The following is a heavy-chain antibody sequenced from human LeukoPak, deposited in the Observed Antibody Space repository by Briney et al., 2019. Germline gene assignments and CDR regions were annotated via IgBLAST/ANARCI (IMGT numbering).Heavy chain of an antibody. CDR2: IYYSGST. CDR1: GGSISSSSYY. Sequence: PSETLSLTCTVSGGSISSSSYYWGWIRQPPGKGLEWIGSIYYSGSTYYNPSLKSRVTISVDTSKNQFSPKLSSVTAADTAVYYCARGIAARGAFDIWGQGTMVTVSS. J-gene: IGHJ3*02. CDR3: ARGIAARGAFDI. V-gene: IGHV4-39*01. D-gene: IGHD6-6*01.